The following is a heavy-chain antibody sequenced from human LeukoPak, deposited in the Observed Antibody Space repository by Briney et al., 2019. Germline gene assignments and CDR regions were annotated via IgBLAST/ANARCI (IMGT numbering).Heavy chain of an antibody. CDR1: GGSISSSSYY. CDR2: IYYSGIT. V-gene: IGHV4-39*01. D-gene: IGHD2-2*01. CDR3: ASPLGYCSSTNCYGDY. J-gene: IGHJ4*02. Sequence: SETLSPTCTVSGGSISSSSYYWGWNRQPPGKGLEWIVSIYYSGITYYNPSLESRLTIFVDPSKNQFSLKLSSVTAADTAVYYCASPLGYCSSTNCYGDYWGQGTLVTVSS.